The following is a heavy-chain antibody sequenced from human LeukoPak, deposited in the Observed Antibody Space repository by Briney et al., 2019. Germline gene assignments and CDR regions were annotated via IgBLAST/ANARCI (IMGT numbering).Heavy chain of an antibody. CDR1: GGSISSGGYY. D-gene: IGHD3-3*01. CDR3: ARDYASYDFWSGYYSSGAFDI. V-gene: IGHV4-31*03. J-gene: IGHJ3*02. Sequence: PSETLSLTCTVSGGSISSGGYYWSWIRQHPGKGLEWIGYIYYSGSTYYNPSLKSRVTISVDTSKNQFSLKLSSVTAADTAVYYCARDYASYDFWSGYYSSGAFDIWGQGTMVTVSS. CDR2: IYYSGST.